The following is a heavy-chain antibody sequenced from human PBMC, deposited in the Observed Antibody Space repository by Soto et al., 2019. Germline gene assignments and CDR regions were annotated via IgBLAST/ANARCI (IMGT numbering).Heavy chain of an antibody. D-gene: IGHD3-10*01. V-gene: IGHV3-21*01. Sequence: EVQLVESGGGLVKPGGSLRLSCAASGFTFSSYSMNWVRQAPGKGLEWVSSISSSSSYIYYADSVKGRFTISRDNAKNSLYLQMNSLRAEDTAVYYCARGLGFGEFPDYWGQGTLVTVSS. CDR1: GFTFSSYS. J-gene: IGHJ4*02. CDR3: ARGLGFGEFPDY. CDR2: ISSSSSYI.